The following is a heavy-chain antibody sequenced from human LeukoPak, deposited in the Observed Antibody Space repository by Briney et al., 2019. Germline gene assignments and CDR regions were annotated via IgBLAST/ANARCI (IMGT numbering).Heavy chain of an antibody. CDR3: ARDSWREGLFGLALEY. J-gene: IGHJ4*02. Sequence: PGGSLRLSCAASGFTFSSYWMTWVRQAPGKGLEWVANIKCDGSEVHYGDSVKGRFTISRDNAKNLLNLQMNSLRAEDTALYYCARDSWREGLFGLALEYWGRGTPVTVSS. CDR1: GFTFSSYW. CDR2: IKCDGSEV. V-gene: IGHV3-7*03. D-gene: IGHD3-16*01.